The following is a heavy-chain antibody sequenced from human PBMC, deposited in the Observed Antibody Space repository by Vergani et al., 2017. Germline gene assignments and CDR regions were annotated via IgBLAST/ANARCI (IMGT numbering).Heavy chain of an antibody. CDR2: IVVGSGNT. CDR1: GFTFTSPA. J-gene: IGHJ6*03. V-gene: IGHV1-58*01. Sequence: QMQLVQSGPEVKKPGTSVKVSCKASGFTFTSPAVQWVRQARGQRLEWIGWIVVGSGNTNYAQKFQERVTITRDMSTITAYMELSSLRSEDTAVYYCARAPFYLGGNSPLDYYYYDYMDVWGKGTTVTVSS. D-gene: IGHD4-23*01. CDR3: ARAPFYLGGNSPLDYYYYDYMDV.